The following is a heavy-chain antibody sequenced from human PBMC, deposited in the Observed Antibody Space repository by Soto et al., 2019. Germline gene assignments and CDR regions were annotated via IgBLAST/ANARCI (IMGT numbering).Heavy chain of an antibody. J-gene: IGHJ6*02. CDR1: GFTFSSYD. D-gene: IGHD6-13*01. Sequence: QPGGSLRLSCAASGFTFSSYDMHWVRQATGKGLEWVSAIGTAGDTYYPGSVKGRFTISRENAKNSLYLQMNSLRAGDTAVYYCARGSSSWYGYYYYGMDVWGQGTTVTVSS. V-gene: IGHV3-13*01. CDR2: IGTAGDT. CDR3: ARGSSSWYGYYYYGMDV.